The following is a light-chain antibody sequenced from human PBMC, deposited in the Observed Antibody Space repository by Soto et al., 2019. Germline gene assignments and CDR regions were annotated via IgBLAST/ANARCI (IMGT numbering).Light chain of an antibody. CDR2: EVS. V-gene: IGLV2-14*01. Sequence: QSVLTQPASVSGSPGQSITISCTGTSSDVGGYNSVSWYQQHPGKAPKLMIYEVSNRPSGVSHRFSGSKSGNTASLTISGLQAEDEADYYCSSYTTSSILFGTGTKVTVL. CDR3: SSYTTSSIL. CDR1: SSDVGGYNS. J-gene: IGLJ1*01.